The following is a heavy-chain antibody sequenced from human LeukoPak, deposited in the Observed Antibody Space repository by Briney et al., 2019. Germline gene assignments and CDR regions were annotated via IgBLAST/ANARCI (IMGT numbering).Heavy chain of an antibody. Sequence: SETLSLTCTVSGGSISNGTYYWSWIRQPAGKGLEWIGRIYTSGSTNYNPSLKSRVTISVDTSKKQFSLKLISVTAADTAVYYCASRKLGNDYWGQGTLVTVSS. V-gene: IGHV4-61*02. J-gene: IGHJ4*02. CDR3: ASRKLGNDY. CDR1: GGSISNGTYY. D-gene: IGHD7-27*01. CDR2: IYTSGST.